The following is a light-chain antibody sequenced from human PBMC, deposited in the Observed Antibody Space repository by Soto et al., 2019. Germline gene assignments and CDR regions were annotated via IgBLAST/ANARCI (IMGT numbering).Light chain of an antibody. CDR1: QSVSSY. CDR2: DAS. Sequence: EIVLTQSPATLSLSPGERATLTCRASQSVSSYLAWYQQKPGQAPRLLIYDASNRATGIPARFSGSGSGTGFTLTISSLEPEDFAVYYCPQRSNWPRVFGPGTKVDIK. J-gene: IGKJ3*01. V-gene: IGKV3-11*01. CDR3: PQRSNWPRV.